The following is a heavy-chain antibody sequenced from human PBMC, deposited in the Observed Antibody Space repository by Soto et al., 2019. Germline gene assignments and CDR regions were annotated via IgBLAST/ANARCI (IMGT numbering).Heavy chain of an antibody. CDR3: AIPGGCSGGSCSDDAH. V-gene: IGHV3-33*01. Sequence: GGSLRLSCAASGFTFSSYGMHWVRQAPGKGLEWVAVIWYDGSNKYYADSVKGRFTISRDNSKNTLYLQMNSLRAEDTAVYYCAIPGGCSGGSCSDDAHWGQGTLVTVSS. D-gene: IGHD2-15*01. CDR1: GFTFSSYG. J-gene: IGHJ4*02. CDR2: IWYDGSNK.